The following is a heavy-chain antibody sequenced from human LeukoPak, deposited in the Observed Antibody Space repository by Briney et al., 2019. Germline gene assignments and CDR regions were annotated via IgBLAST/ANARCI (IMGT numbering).Heavy chain of an antibody. V-gene: IGHV3-7*04. J-gene: IGHJ3*02. D-gene: IGHD3-10*01. Sequence: PGGSLRLSCAASGFTFSNSWMTWVRQAPGKGLEWVANIKQDGSEKYYADSVKGRFTISRDNAKNSLFLQMNSLRAEDTAVYYCVREFALDTWGQGTKVTVAS. CDR1: GFTFSNSW. CDR3: VREFALDT. CDR2: IKQDGSEK.